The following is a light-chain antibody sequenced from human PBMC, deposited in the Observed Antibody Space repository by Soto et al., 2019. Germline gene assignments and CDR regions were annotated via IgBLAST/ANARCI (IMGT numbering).Light chain of an antibody. CDR2: ANT. J-gene: IGLJ2*01. CDR3: QSFDSSLTGLI. CDR1: NSNIGAGSG. Sequence: QAVVTQPPSVTGAPGQRVTISCTGNNSNIGAGSGVNWYQQFPDKAPKLLIYANTHRPSGVPDRFSGSTSATSASLAITGLQTQDEADYYCQSFDSSLTGLIFGGGTKLPVL. V-gene: IGLV1-40*01.